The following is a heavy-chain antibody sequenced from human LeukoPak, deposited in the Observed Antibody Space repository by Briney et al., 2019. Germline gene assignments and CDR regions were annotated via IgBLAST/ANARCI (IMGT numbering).Heavy chain of an antibody. CDR2: INHSGST. J-gene: IGHJ6*03. V-gene: IGHV4-34*01. Sequence: TSGGSLRLSCAASGFTVSSNYMSWIRQPPGKGLEWIGEINHSGSTNYNPSLKSRVTISVDTSKNQFSLKLSSVTAADTAVYYCARGGADLVYYYMDVWGKGTTVTVSS. CDR1: GFTVSSNY. D-gene: IGHD2-8*02. CDR3: ARGGADLVYYYMDV.